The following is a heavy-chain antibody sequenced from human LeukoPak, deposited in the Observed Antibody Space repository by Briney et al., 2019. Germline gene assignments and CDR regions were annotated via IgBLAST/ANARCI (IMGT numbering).Heavy chain of an antibody. V-gene: IGHV3-30*02. Sequence: PGGSLRLSCAASGLTFSSYGMHWVRQAPGKGLEWVAFIRYDGSNKYYADSVKGRFTISRDNSKNTLYLQMNSLRAEDTAVYYCAKDILGYCSGGSCLGPFDYWGQGTLVTVSS. J-gene: IGHJ4*02. CDR2: IRYDGSNK. D-gene: IGHD2-15*01. CDR3: AKDILGYCSGGSCLGPFDY. CDR1: GLTFSSYG.